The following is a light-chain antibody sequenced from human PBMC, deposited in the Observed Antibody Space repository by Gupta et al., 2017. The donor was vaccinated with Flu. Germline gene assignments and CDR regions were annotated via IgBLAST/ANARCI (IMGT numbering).Light chain of an antibody. V-gene: IGKV1-33*01. Sequence: GDRVTITCQASQDVVDSLNWCQRKPGESPKRLIYQGSTVESGIPSRFSGSGSGTKFALTVGSLQPEDIATNYCQQFKKVPFTFGGGTKLEVK. CDR1: QDVVDS. J-gene: IGKJ4*01. CDR3: QQFKKVPFT. CDR2: QGS.